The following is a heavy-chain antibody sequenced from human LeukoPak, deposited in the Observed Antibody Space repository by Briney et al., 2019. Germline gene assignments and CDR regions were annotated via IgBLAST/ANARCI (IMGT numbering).Heavy chain of an antibody. Sequence: ASVKVSCKASGGTFSSYAISWVRQAPGQGLEWMGWINPNSGGTNYAQKFQGWVTMTRDTSISTAYMELSRLRSDDTAVYYCARDPGREQATGMDVWGQGTTVTVSS. D-gene: IGHD1-26*01. J-gene: IGHJ6*02. CDR1: GGTFSSYA. CDR3: ARDPGREQATGMDV. CDR2: INPNSGGT. V-gene: IGHV1-2*04.